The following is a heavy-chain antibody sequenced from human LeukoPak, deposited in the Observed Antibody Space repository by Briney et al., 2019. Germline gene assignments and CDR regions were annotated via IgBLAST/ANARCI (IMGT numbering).Heavy chain of an antibody. Sequence: SETLSLTCAVYGGSFSGYYWSWIRQPPGKGLEWIGEINHSGSTNYNPSLKSRVTISVDTSKNQFSLKLSSVTAADTAVYYCARLLPRYYYGSGRYYYMDVWGKGTTVTISS. V-gene: IGHV4-34*01. CDR2: INHSGST. D-gene: IGHD3-10*01. J-gene: IGHJ6*03. CDR3: ARLLPRYYYGSGRYYYMDV. CDR1: GGSFSGYY.